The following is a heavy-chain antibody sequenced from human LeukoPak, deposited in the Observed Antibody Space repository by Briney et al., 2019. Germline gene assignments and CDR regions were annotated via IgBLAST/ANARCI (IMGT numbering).Heavy chain of an antibody. CDR1: GGSISSSSYY. J-gene: IGHJ4*02. Sequence: PSETLSLTCTVSGGSISSSSYYWGWIRQPPGKGLEWIGSIYYSGSTYYNPSLKSRVTISVDTSKNQFSLKLSSVTAADTAVYYCASLPGYSSSWYNPFDYWGQGTLVTVSS. V-gene: IGHV4-39*01. CDR3: ASLPGYSSSWYNPFDY. CDR2: IYYSGST. D-gene: IGHD6-13*01.